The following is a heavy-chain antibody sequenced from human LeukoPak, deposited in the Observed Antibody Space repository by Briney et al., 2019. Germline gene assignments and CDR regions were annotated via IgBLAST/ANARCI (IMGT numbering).Heavy chain of an antibody. CDR2: ISGSGGST. CDR3: AKDVGYCSGRSCYYFDY. CDR1: GFTFSSYA. D-gene: IGHD2-15*01. Sequence: PGGSLRLSCAASGFTFSSYAMSWVRQAPGKGLEWVSAISGSGGSTYYADSVKGRFTISRDNSKNTLYLQMNSLRAEDTAVYYCAKDVGYCSGRSCYYFDYWGQGTLVTVSS. V-gene: IGHV3-23*01. J-gene: IGHJ4*02.